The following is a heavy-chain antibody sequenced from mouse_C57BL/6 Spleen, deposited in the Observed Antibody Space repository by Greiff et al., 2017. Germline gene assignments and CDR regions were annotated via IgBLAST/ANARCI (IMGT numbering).Heavy chain of an antibody. Sequence: VKLVESGAELVKPGASVKISCKASGYAFSSYWMNWVKQRPGKGLEWIGQIYPGDGDTNYNGKFKGKATLTADKSSSTAYMQLSSLTSEDSAVYFCARCFDGNYLYFDVWGTGTTFTVSS. CDR2: IYPGDGDT. V-gene: IGHV1-80*01. CDR3: ARCFDGNYLYFDV. CDR1: GYAFSSYW. J-gene: IGHJ1*03. D-gene: IGHD2-1*01.